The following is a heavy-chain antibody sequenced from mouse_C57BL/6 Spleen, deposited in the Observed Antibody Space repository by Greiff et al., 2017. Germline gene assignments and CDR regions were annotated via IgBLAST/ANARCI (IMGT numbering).Heavy chain of an antibody. J-gene: IGHJ4*01. Sequence: QVQLQQSGPELVKPGASVKISCKASGYAFSSSWMNWVKQRPGKGLEWIGRIYPGDGDTNYNGKFKGKATLTADRSSSTAYMQLSSLTSEDSAVSFYARGGDYAMDYWGQGTSVTVSS. CDR1: GYAFSSSW. CDR2: IYPGDGDT. V-gene: IGHV1-82*01. CDR3: ARGGDYAMDY.